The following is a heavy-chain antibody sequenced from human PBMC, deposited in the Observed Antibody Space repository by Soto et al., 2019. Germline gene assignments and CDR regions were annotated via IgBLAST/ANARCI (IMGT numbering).Heavy chain of an antibody. CDR2: INHSGST. V-gene: IGHV4-34*01. CDR1: GGSFSGYY. Sequence: LSLTCAVYGGSFSGYYWSWIRQPPGKGLEWIGEINHSGSTNYNPSLKSRVTISVDTSKNQFSLKLSSVTAADTAVYYCARGIRGYSYGYLGYYYGMDVWGQGTTVTVSS. J-gene: IGHJ6*01. D-gene: IGHD5-18*01. CDR3: ARGIRGYSYGYLGYYYGMDV.